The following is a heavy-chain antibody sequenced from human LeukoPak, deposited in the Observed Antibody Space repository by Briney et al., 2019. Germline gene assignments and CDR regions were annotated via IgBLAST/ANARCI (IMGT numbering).Heavy chain of an antibody. CDR2: INHSGST. D-gene: IGHD3-16*01. CDR3: ARVKDPGGYYYYYYMDI. Sequence: SEILSLTCAVYGGSFSGHYWTWIRQPPGKGLEWIGEINHSGSTNYNPSLKSRVTISVDTSENQFSLKVSSVTAADTAVYYCARVKDPGGYYYYYYMDIWGKGNTVTVSS. CDR1: GGSFSGHY. J-gene: IGHJ6*03. V-gene: IGHV4-34*01.